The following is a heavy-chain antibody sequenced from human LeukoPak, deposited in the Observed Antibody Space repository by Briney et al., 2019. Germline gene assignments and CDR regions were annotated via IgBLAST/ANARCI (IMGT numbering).Heavy chain of an antibody. CDR2: ISYNEDNT. J-gene: IGHJ4*02. V-gene: IGHV3-64*01. CDR1: GFTLSYYS. D-gene: IGHD4-17*01. Sequence: QSGGSLRLSCAASGFTLSYYSMHWVRQAPGKGLEYVSAISYNEDNTYYANSVKGRFTISRDNSKNTLYLQMGSLRAEDMAVYYCARVGDYGPFDYWGQGTLVTVSS. CDR3: ARVGDYGPFDY.